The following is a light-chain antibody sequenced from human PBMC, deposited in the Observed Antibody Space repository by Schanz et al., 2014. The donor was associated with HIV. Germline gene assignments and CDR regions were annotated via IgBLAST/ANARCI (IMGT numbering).Light chain of an antibody. Sequence: QSVLTQPASVSGSPGQSITISCTGTSDDVGGYNYVSWFQQHPGKAPKLIIYDVSSRPSGVSNRFSGSKSGNSASLTIFGLQADDEADYYCSSFRSNTTWVFGGGTKLTVL. V-gene: IGLV2-14*01. J-gene: IGLJ3*02. CDR2: DVS. CDR3: SSFRSNTTWV. CDR1: SDDVGGYNY.